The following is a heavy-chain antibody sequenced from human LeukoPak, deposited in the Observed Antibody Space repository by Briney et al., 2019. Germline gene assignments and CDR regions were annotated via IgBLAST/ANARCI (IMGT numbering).Heavy chain of an antibody. CDR2: IYYSGST. V-gene: IGHV4-31*03. D-gene: IGHD2-21*02. CDR1: GGSISSGGYY. Sequence: PSETLSLTCTVSGGSISSGGYYWSWIRQHPGRGLEWIGYIYYSGSTYYNPSPKSRVTISVDTSKNQFSLKLSSVTAADTAVYYCAREDCGGDCYSPRGDYYYYMDVWGKGTTVTVSS. J-gene: IGHJ6*03. CDR3: AREDCGGDCYSPRGDYYYYMDV.